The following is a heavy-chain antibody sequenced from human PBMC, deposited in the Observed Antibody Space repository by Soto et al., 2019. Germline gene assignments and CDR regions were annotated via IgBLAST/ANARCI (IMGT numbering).Heavy chain of an antibody. CDR3: ARGGDYDILTGPRTRYGMDV. J-gene: IGHJ6*02. CDR2: INHSGST. Sequence: QVQLQQWGAGLLKPSETLSLTCAVYGGSFSGYYWSWIRQPPGKGLEWIGEINHSGSTNYNPSHTSRGTISVVTAKNQFPLKLSSVTSADTAGYYCARGGDYDILTGPRTRYGMDVWGQGTTVTVSS. CDR1: GGSFSGYY. V-gene: IGHV4-34*01. D-gene: IGHD3-9*01.